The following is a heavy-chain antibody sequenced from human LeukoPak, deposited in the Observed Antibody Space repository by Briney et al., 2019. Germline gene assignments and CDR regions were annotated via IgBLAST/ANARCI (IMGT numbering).Heavy chain of an antibody. V-gene: IGHV3-7*01. CDR3: ATDRDNSDWQKRFDS. CDR2: INQDASEI. J-gene: IGHJ4*02. CDR1: GFTFSTYW. D-gene: IGHD2-21*02. Sequence: GGSLRLSCAAYGFTFSTYWMNWYRQAPGKGLEWVGNINQDASEINYVDSVRGRFTISRDNAKNSLHLQMNSLRAEDTAVYYCATDRDNSDWQKRFDSWGQGTLVIVSS.